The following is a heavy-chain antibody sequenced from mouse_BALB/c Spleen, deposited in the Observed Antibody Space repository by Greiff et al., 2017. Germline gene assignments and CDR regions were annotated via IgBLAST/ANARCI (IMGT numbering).Heavy chain of an antibody. CDR1: GFTFSSYA. J-gene: IGHJ2*01. CDR2: ISSGGSYT. D-gene: IGHD1-1*01. CDR3: AREGYGSRFDY. V-gene: IGHV5-9-4*01. Sequence: EVKLEESGGGLVKPGGSLKLSCAASGFTFSSYAMSWVRQSPEKRLEWVAEISSGGSYTYYPDTVTGRFTISRDNAKNTLYLEMSSLRSEDTAMYYCAREGYGSRFDYWGQGTTLTVSS.